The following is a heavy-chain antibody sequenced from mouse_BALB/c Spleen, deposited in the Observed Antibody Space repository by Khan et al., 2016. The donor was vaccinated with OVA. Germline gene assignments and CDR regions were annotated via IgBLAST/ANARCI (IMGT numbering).Heavy chain of an antibody. Sequence: VQLQQSGPELVKPGDSMKISCKASGYSFTDYTLNWVKQSHGKTLEWIGLINPYNGVSNYNQKFKGKVTLTVDKSSSTAYMELLSLTSEDSAVYYCASSGYGGFAYWGQGTLVTVSA. D-gene: IGHD1-2*01. V-gene: IGHV1-18*01. CDR3: ASSGYGGFAY. CDR1: GYSFTDYT. J-gene: IGHJ3*01. CDR2: INPYNGVS.